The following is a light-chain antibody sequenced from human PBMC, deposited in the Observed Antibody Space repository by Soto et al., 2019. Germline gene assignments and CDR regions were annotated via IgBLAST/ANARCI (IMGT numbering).Light chain of an antibody. J-gene: IGKJ2*04. V-gene: IGKV1-39*01. CDR2: TAS. CDR3: QQTYSNLGS. CDR1: QSIRTY. Sequence: DIQVTQSPSSLSASVGDRVTITCRASQSIRTYLNWYQQRPGKPPKLLIHTASTLQSGVPSRFSGSGSGTDFTLTISSLQPEDFATYYCQQTYSNLGSFGQGTKLEIK.